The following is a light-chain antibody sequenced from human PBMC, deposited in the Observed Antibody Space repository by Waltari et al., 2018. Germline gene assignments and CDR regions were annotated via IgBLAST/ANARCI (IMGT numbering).Light chain of an antibody. Sequence: QSALTQPASVSGSPGQSITISCTGTSGDIGNYKFVSWYQQEPGRAPKLIVYDVSQRPSGVSNRYSGSKPCNTASLTISRLQAEDEADYYCSSYTTTSSWVFGGGTKLTVL. V-gene: IGLV2-14*01. CDR3: SSYTTTSSWV. CDR1: SGDIGNYKF. CDR2: DVS. J-gene: IGLJ3*02.